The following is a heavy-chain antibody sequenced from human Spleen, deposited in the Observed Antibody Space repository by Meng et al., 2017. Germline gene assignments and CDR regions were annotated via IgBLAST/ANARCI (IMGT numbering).Heavy chain of an antibody. CDR2: INPKSGDT. D-gene: IGHD6-13*01. Sequence: QGRREQSGAEVKKPGASVKVSCKASGYTFPDYWLHWVRRAPGQGLEWMGRINPKSGDTHYAQRFQGRVTMTGDTSISTAYMELSGLRSDDTAMYYCARDEDISAAGKLFGDYWGQGTLVTVSS. J-gene: IGHJ4*02. V-gene: IGHV1-2*06. CDR1: GYTFPDYW. CDR3: ARDEDISAAGKLFGDY.